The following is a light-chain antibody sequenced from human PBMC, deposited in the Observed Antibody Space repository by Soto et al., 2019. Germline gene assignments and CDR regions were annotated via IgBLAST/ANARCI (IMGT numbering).Light chain of an antibody. CDR3: QQYSDWPRT. Sequence: EILMTHSPATLPVSPGERATLSCRASQSVSANLAWYQHKPGQAPRLLIYGTSTRATGIPARFSGSGSGTHFILSISSLQSEDFAIYYCQQYSDWPRTFGQGTKV. J-gene: IGKJ1*01. CDR1: QSVSAN. CDR2: GTS. V-gene: IGKV3-15*01.